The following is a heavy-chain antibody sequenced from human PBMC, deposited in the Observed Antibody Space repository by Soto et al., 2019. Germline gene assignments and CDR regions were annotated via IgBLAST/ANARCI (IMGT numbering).Heavy chain of an antibody. J-gene: IGHJ2*01. Sequence: GGSLRLSCAASVFTSSSYSMNWVRQAPGKGLEWVSSISSSSSYIYYVDSVKGRFTISRDNSKNSLYLQMNSLRAEDTAVYYCARATPEYLTTSRNWYFDLWGRGTLVTVSS. V-gene: IGHV3-21*01. D-gene: IGHD4-4*01. CDR2: ISSSSSYI. CDR1: VFTSSSYS. CDR3: ARATPEYLTTSRNWYFDL.